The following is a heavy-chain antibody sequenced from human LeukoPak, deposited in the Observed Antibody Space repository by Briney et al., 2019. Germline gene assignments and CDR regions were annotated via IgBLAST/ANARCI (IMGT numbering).Heavy chain of an antibody. V-gene: IGHV3-33*06. CDR1: GFTFSSYG. CDR2: IWYDGSNK. CDR3: AKSTIFGVAPVDY. Sequence: GGSLRLSCAASGFTFSSYGMHWVRQAPGKGLEWVAVIWYDGSNKYYADSVKGRFTISRDNSKNTLYLQMNSLRGEDTAVYYCAKSTIFGVAPVDYWGQGTLVTVSS. J-gene: IGHJ4*02. D-gene: IGHD3-3*01.